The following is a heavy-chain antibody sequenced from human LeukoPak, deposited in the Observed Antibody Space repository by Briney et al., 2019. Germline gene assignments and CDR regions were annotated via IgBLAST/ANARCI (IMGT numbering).Heavy chain of an antibody. J-gene: IGHJ3*02. CDR1: GFTFSSYA. D-gene: IGHD1-1*01. V-gene: IGHV3-23*01. CDR2: SSGSGGST. Sequence: GGSLRLSCAASGFTFSSYAMSWVRQAPGKGLEWVSGSSGSGGSTYHADSVKGRFTISRDNSKNMLYLQMHSLRAEDTAIHYCAKGWMKTSLDGFDIWGQGTMVIVSS. CDR3: AKGWMKTSLDGFDI.